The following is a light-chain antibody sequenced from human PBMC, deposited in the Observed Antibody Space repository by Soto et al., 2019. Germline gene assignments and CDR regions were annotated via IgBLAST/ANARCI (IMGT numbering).Light chain of an antibody. J-gene: IGLJ3*02. CDR2: EVS. Sequence: QAVVTQPASVSGSPGQSITISCTGTSSDVGDYNYVSWYQQHPGKAPKLMIYEVSNRPSGVSNRFSGSKSGNTASLTISGLQAEDEADYYCSSYTSSNTWVFGGGTQLTVL. V-gene: IGLV2-14*01. CDR3: SSYTSSNTWV. CDR1: SSDVGDYNY.